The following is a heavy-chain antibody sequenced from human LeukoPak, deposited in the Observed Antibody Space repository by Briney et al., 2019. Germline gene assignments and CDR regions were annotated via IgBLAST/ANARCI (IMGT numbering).Heavy chain of an antibody. CDR1: GYTFTGYY. CDR3: ASYSDGITGTLFDY. CDR2: INPNSGGT. V-gene: IGHV1-2*02. D-gene: IGHD1-20*01. Sequence: GASVKVSCKASGYTFTGYYMHWVRQAPGQGLEWMGWINPNSGGTNYAQKFQGRVTMTRDTSISTAYMELSRLRSDDTAVYYCASYSDGITGTLFDYWGQGTLVTVSS. J-gene: IGHJ4*02.